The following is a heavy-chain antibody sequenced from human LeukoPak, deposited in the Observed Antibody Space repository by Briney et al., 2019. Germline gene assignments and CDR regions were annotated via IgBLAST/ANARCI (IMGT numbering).Heavy chain of an antibody. CDR1: GYTFTSYG. Sequence: GASGKLSCKASGYTFTSYGISWMRQAPGQGLEGMGWISACNGNTNYAQKLQGPVTMTTDTSTSTAYMELRSLRSDDTAAYYCARDGEELWPTSYYYYYMDVWGKGTTVTVSS. D-gene: IGHD5-18*01. CDR3: ARDGEELWPTSYYYYYMDV. V-gene: IGHV1-18*01. J-gene: IGHJ6*03. CDR2: ISACNGNT.